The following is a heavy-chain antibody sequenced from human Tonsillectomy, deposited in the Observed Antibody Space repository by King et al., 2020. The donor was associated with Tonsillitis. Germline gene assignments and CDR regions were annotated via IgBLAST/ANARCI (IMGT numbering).Heavy chain of an antibody. V-gene: IGHV1-2*02. J-gene: IGHJ4*02. D-gene: IGHD4-17*01. Sequence: QLVQSGAEVKKPGASVKVSCKTSGYIFTDYYMHWVRQAPGQGLEWMGWINPKSGGTISAQKFQGRVTLTRDTSINTTYMELISLTSDDTAVYYCVREAYDWGRGTLITVPS. CDR2: INPKSGGT. CDR1: GYIFTDYY. CDR3: VREAYD.